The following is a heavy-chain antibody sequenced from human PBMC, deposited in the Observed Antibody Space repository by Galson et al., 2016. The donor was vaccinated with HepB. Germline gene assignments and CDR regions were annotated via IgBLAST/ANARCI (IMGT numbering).Heavy chain of an antibody. D-gene: IGHD2-15*01. J-gene: IGHJ6*02. Sequence: SLRLSCAASGFTFSDYNMNWVRQAPGKGLEWVSYISSLSSYIYYADSVKGRFTLSRDNAQNSLYLQMNSLTAEDTAVYYCVRGNRIYYYYGMDVWGQGTTVTAS. V-gene: IGHV3-21*05. CDR3: VRGNRIYYYYGMDV. CDR1: GFTFSDYN. CDR2: ISSLSSYI.